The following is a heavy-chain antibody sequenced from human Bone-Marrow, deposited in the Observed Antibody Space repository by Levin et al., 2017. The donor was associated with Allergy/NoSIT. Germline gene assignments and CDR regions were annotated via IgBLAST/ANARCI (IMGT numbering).Heavy chain of an antibody. CDR3: TRDPGRYGGYDDFYYYYYMDV. J-gene: IGHJ6*03. CDR2: TKRDGSDT. V-gene: IGHV3-74*01. Sequence: QAGGSLRLSCVASGFSLRNYWMHWVRLVPGRELVWVSRTKRDGSDTNYADSVKGRFTVSRDNAENTLYLQMNRLRAEDTAVYYCTRDPGRYGGYDDFYYYYYMDVWGKGTTVTVSS. D-gene: IGHD5-12*01. CDR1: GFSLRNYW.